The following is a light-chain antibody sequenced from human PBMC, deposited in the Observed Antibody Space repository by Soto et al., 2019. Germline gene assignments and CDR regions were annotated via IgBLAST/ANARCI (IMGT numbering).Light chain of an antibody. CDR3: NSYAGAGSNKWV. CDR2: EVT. V-gene: IGLV2-8*01. CDR1: SSDVGGYNF. Sequence: QSALTQPPSASGSPGQSVTIPCTGTSSDVGGYNFVSWYQQHPGKAPKLIIYEVTRRPSGVPDRFSGSKSGNTASLTVSGLQAEDEADYYCNSYAGAGSNKWVFGGGTKLTVL. J-gene: IGLJ3*02.